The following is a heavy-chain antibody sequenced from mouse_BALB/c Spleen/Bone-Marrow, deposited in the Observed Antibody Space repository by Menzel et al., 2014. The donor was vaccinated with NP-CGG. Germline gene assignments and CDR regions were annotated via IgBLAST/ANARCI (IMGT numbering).Heavy chain of an antibody. CDR1: GFTFSSYT. Sequence: EVNLVESGGGLVKPGGSLKLSCAASGFTFSSYTMSWVRQTPEKRLEWVATISSGGGNTYYPDSVKGRFTISRDNAKNNLYPQMSSLRSEDTALYYCARYMITTSYFDYWGQGTTLTVSS. D-gene: IGHD2-4*01. CDR3: ARYMITTSYFDY. V-gene: IGHV5-9*03. J-gene: IGHJ2*01. CDR2: ISSGGGNT.